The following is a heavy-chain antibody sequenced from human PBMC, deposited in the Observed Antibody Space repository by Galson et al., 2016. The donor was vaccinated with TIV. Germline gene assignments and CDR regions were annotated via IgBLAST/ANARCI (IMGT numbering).Heavy chain of an antibody. CDR1: GGSISSNGIF. CDR3: ARDQDSGAYFDY. V-gene: IGHV4-31*03. J-gene: IGHJ4*02. D-gene: IGHD2-15*01. CDR2: IYHSGST. Sequence: LSLTCTVSGGSISSNGIFWSWIRQHPGKGLEWIGYIYHSGSTHYNPSLQRRVAMSVDTSKNQFSLTLTSVTAADTAVYYCARDQDSGAYFDYWGQGTLVTVSS.